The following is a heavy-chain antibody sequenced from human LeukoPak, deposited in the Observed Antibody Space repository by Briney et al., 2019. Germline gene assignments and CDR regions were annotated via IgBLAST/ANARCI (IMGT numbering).Heavy chain of an antibody. CDR2: ISGSGGST. J-gene: IGHJ4*02. D-gene: IGHD6-13*01. Sequence: GRSLRLSCAASGFTFTTYAMSRVRQAPGTELESVTAISGSGGSTYYADSVKGRFTISRDNSKNTLYLQMNSLRAEDTAVYYCAKDLGEAAAGPFDYWGQGTLVTVSS. CDR1: GFTFTTYA. V-gene: IGHV3-23*01. CDR3: AKDLGEAAAGPFDY.